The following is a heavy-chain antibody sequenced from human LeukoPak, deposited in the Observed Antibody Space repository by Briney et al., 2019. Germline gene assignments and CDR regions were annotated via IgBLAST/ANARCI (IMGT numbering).Heavy chain of an antibody. CDR1: GYTFTGYF. J-gene: IGHJ4*02. CDR3: ARAVGGGPFDY. V-gene: IGHV1-2*02. CDR2: INLNSGGT. D-gene: IGHD2-21*01. Sequence: ASVKVSCKTSGYTFTGYFMHWVRQAPGQGLECMGWINLNSGGTSYAQKFQGRVTMTRDTSISTAYMELNSLTSDDTAVYYCARAVGGGPFDYWGQGTVVTVSS.